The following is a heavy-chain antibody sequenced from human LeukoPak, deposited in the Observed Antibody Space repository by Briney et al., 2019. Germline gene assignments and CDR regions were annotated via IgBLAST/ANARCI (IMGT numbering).Heavy chain of an antibody. CDR1: GGSISTYY. J-gene: IGHJ6*02. CDR3: AREMRGNYDVLTGYYHSYHYGMDV. D-gene: IGHD3-9*01. V-gene: IGHV4-4*07. Sequence: EPSETLSLTCTVSGGSISTYYWSWIRQPAGKGLEWIGRIYSSGSTKYNASLKSRVSMSLDTSKNQFSLHLSSVTAADTAVYYCAREMRGNYDVLTGYYHSYHYGMDVWGQGTTVIVSS. CDR2: IYSSGST.